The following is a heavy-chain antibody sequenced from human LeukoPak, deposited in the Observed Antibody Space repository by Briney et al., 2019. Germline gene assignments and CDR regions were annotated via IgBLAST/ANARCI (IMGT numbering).Heavy chain of an antibody. Sequence: GASVKVSCKASGYTFTSYGISWVRQAPGQGLEWMGRISAYNGNTNYAQKLQGRVTMTTGTSTSTAYMELRSLRSDDTAVYYCARVNSDRNFDYWGQGTLVTVSS. V-gene: IGHV1-18*01. CDR2: ISAYNGNT. CDR1: GYTFTSYG. J-gene: IGHJ4*02. CDR3: ARVNSDRNFDY. D-gene: IGHD3-22*01.